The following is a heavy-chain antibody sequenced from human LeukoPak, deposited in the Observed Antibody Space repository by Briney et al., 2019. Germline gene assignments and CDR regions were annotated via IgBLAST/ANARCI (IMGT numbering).Heavy chain of an antibody. CDR2: TADADDVI. CDR3: ATYIQRPPGMDV. CDR1: GLTFSDYR. Sequence: PGGSLRLSCAVSGLTFSDYRMISVRQAPEKRLEWVAVTADADDVIQYADSVKGRFTISTDNSKNTVYLQMNSLRAEDTALYFCATYIQRPPGMDVWGQGTTVTVSS. D-gene: IGHD2-15*01. J-gene: IGHJ6*02. V-gene: IGHV3-23*01.